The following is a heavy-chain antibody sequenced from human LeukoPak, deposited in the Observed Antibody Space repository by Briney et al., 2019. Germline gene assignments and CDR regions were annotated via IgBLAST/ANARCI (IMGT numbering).Heavy chain of an antibody. Sequence: HPGGSLRLSCAASGFIFSSYEMNCVRQAPGKGLEWVSYISSIISTIYYADSVKGRFTICRDNARISMYLQMNSLRAEDTGVYYCARDRSGWSEGFDYRGEGTLVTVSS. CDR2: ISSIISTI. CDR1: GFIFSSYE. D-gene: IGHD6-13*01. CDR3: ARDRSGWSEGFDY. J-gene: IGHJ4*02. V-gene: IGHV3-48*03.